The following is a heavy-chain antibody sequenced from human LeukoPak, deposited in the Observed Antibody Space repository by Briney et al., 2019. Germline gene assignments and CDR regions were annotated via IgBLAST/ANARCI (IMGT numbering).Heavy chain of an antibody. J-gene: IGHJ6*03. V-gene: IGHV3-23*01. CDR2: ISASASAT. CDR3: DV. Sequence: GGSLRLSCAASGFTFSSYAMTWVRQAPGKGLEWVSGISASASATYYADSVKGRFTISRDNSKNTLSLQMNSLRAEDAAVYHMDVWGKGTTVTVSS. CDR1: GFTFSSYA.